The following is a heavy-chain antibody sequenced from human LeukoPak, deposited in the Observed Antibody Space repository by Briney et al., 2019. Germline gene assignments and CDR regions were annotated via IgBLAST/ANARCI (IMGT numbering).Heavy chain of an antibody. CDR3: ASHRRSRITIFGAVIRDY. D-gene: IGHD3-3*01. Sequence: PSETLSLTCAVYGGSFSGYYWSWIRQPPGKGLEWIGSIYYSGSTYYNPSLKSRVTISVDTSKNQFSLKLSSVTAADTAVYYCASHRRSRITIFGAVIRDYWGQGTLVTVSS. J-gene: IGHJ4*02. V-gene: IGHV4-34*01. CDR1: GGSFSGYY. CDR2: IYYSGST.